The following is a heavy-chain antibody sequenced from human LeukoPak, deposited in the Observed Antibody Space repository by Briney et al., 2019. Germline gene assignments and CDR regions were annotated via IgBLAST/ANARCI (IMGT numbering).Heavy chain of an antibody. CDR3: ARDQLGSPRRFDY. CDR1: GFTFSSYS. CDR2: ISSSSSTI. V-gene: IGHV3-48*01. Sequence: TGGSLRLSCAASGFTFSSYSMNWVRQAPGKGLEWVSYISSSSSTIYYADSVKGRFTISRDNAKNSLYLQMNSLRAEDTAVYYCARDQLGSPRRFDYWGQGTLVTVSS. D-gene: IGHD1-1*01. J-gene: IGHJ4*02.